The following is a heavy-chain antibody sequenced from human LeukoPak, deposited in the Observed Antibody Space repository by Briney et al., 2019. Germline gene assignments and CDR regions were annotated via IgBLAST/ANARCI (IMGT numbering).Heavy chain of an antibody. V-gene: IGHV4-34*01. D-gene: IGHD6-19*01. J-gene: IGHJ5*02. CDR1: GGSFSGYY. Sequence: SETLSLTCAVYGGSFSGYYWSWIRQPPGKGLEWIGEINHSGSTNYSPSLKSRVTISVDTSKNQFSLKLSSVTAADTAVYYCARAPGYSSGWYVFPWGQGTLVTVSS. CDR3: ARAPGYSSGWYVFP. CDR2: INHSGST.